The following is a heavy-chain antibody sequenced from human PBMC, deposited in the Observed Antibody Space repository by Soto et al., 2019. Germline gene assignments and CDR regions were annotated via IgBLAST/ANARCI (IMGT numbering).Heavy chain of an antibody. D-gene: IGHD6-13*01. J-gene: IGHJ6*03. CDR1: GGSFSGYY. CDR2: INHSGST. V-gene: IGHV4-34*01. Sequence: QVQLQQWGAGLLKPSETLSLTCAVYGGSFSGYYWSWIRQPPGKGLEWIGEINHSGSTNYNPSLKSRVTISVDKSKNQFSLKMSSVPAAYTAVYYCASRRLIAAAGYYYYYMDVWGKGTTVTVSS. CDR3: ASRRLIAAAGYYYYYMDV.